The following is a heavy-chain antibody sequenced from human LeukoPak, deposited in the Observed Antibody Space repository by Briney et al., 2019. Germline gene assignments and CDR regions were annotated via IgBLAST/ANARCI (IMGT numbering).Heavy chain of an antibody. CDR2: INPNSGGT. D-gene: IGHD6-19*01. V-gene: IGHV1-2*02. J-gene: IGHJ5*02. Sequence: ASVKVSCKASGYTFTDYYMHWVRQAPGQGLEWMGWINPNSGGTNYARKFQGRVTMTRDTSISTAYMELSSLRSDDTAVYYCAKSNGWNWFDPWGQGTLVTVSS. CDR3: AKSNGWNWFDP. CDR1: GYTFTDYY.